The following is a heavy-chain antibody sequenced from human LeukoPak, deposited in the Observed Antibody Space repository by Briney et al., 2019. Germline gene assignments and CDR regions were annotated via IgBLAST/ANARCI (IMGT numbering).Heavy chain of an antibody. J-gene: IGHJ3*02. Sequence: PSETLSLTCAVYGGSFSGYYWGWIRQPPGKGPECIGYFHYSVSTNYNPSLRSRVTISADTSKNQFSLKVTSVTAADTALYYCARLGQPNAFDIWGQGTMVTVSS. CDR1: GGSFSGYY. V-gene: IGHV4-59*08. CDR3: ARLGQPNAFDI. CDR2: FHYSVST. D-gene: IGHD3-16*01.